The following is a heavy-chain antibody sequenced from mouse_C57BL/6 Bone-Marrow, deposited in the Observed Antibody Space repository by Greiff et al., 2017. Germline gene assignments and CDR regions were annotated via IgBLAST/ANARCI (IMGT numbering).Heavy chain of an antibody. V-gene: IGHV5-17*01. Sequence: DVHLVESGGGLVKPGGSLKLSCAASGFTFSDYGMHWVRQAPEKGLEWVAYISSGSSTIYYAETVKGRFTISRDNDKNTLFLQMTSLRSEDTAMYYCARGTGRYFDYWGQGTTLTVSS. CDR2: ISSGSSTI. D-gene: IGHD4-1*01. CDR3: ARGTGRYFDY. CDR1: GFTFSDYG. J-gene: IGHJ2*01.